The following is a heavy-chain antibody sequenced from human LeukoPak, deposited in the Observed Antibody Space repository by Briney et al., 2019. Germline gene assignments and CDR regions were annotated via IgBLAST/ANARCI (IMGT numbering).Heavy chain of an antibody. CDR2: ISDTGATT. Sequence: GGSLRLSCAGPGFTFSSYAMSWVRQAPGKGLEWVSAISDTGATTYDSDSVKGRFTVSRDNSRSTLYLQMNSLRAEDTALYYCAKDTSIGRYCTNGVCSPFDYWGQGTLVTVSS. V-gene: IGHV3-23*01. CDR1: GFTFSSYA. CDR3: AKDTSIGRYCTNGVCSPFDY. J-gene: IGHJ4*02. D-gene: IGHD2-8*01.